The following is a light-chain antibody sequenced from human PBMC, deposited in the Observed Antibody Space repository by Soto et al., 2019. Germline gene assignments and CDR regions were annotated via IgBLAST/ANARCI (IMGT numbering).Light chain of an antibody. V-gene: IGLV1-40*01. CDR3: QSYDNSLSGFYV. Sequence: QAVVTQPPSVSGAPGQRVTISCTGSSSNIGAGFHVHWYQQLPGTAPRLLIYGNTNRPSGVPDRFSASESGTSASLAITGLQAEDEADYYCQSYDNSLSGFYVFGTGTKLTVL. CDR1: SSNIGAGFH. J-gene: IGLJ1*01. CDR2: GNT.